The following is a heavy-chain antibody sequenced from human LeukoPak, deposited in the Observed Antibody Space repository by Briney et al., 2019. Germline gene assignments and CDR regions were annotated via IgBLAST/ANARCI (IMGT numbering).Heavy chain of an antibody. D-gene: IGHD3-22*01. CDR3: ARSHYYDSSGYYLFDY. Sequence: PSETLSLTCTVSGGSISSYYWGWIRQPPGKGLEWIGSIYYSGSTYYNPSLKSRVTISVDTSKNQFSLKLSSVTAADTAVYYCARSHYYDSSGYYLFDYWGQGTLVTVS. CDR2: IYYSGST. CDR1: GGSISSYY. V-gene: IGHV4-39*01. J-gene: IGHJ4*02.